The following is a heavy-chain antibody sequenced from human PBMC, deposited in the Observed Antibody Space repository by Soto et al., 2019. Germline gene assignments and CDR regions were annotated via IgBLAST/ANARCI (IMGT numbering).Heavy chain of an antibody. Sequence: LKISCKGSGYSFTSYWIGWVRQMPGKGLEWMGIIYPGDSDTRYSPSFQGQVTISADKSISTAYLQWSSLKASDTAMYYCARRNGDYYYGMDVWGQGTTVTVSS. CDR3: ARRNGDYYYGMDV. J-gene: IGHJ6*02. CDR1: GYSFTSYW. V-gene: IGHV5-51*01. CDR2: IYPGDSDT. D-gene: IGHD4-17*01.